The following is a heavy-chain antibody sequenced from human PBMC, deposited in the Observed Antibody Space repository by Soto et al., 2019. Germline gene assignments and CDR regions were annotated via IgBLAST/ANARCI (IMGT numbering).Heavy chain of an antibody. J-gene: IGHJ6*02. CDR2: ISYDGSNK. D-gene: IGHD4-17*01. Sequence: QVQLVESGGGVVQPGRSLRLSCAASGFTFSSYGMHWVRQAPGKGLEWVAVISYDGSNKYYADSVKGRFTISRDNSKNTLYLQMNSLRAEDTAVYYCAKVIFTVTTSYGMDVWGQGTTVTVSS. CDR3: AKVIFTVTTSYGMDV. V-gene: IGHV3-30*18. CDR1: GFTFSSYG.